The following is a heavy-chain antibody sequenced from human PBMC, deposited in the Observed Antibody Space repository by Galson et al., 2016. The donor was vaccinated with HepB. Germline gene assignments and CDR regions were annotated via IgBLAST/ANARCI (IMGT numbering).Heavy chain of an antibody. D-gene: IGHD3-3*01. J-gene: IGHJ4*02. Sequence: SVKVSCKASGYTFTNYGINWVRQAPGQGLEWMGWIGAYNGNTVYAQKLQGRVTMTTDTSTSTAYMELRSLRSDDTAVYYCARDLENYDFWSGYYECLDYWSQGTLVTVS. CDR3: ARDLENYDFWSGYYECLDY. V-gene: IGHV1-18*01. CDR1: GYTFTNYG. CDR2: IGAYNGNT.